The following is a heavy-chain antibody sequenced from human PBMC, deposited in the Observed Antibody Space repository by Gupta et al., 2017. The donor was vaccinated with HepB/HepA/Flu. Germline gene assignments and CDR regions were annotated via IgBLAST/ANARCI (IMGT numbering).Heavy chain of an antibody. CDR3: AGPNRLGTFYY. D-gene: IGHD7-27*01. V-gene: IGHV4-31*03. J-gene: IGHJ4*02. Sequence: QVQLQESGPRLVKPSQTLSLTCTVSGGSINSGGYYWTWIRQHPGKGLEWIGAIYFTGSTHYNPSLKSRVSMSVDTSQNQFSLRLTSGTAADTAVYYCAGPNRLGTFYYWGQGTLVTVSS. CDR1: GGSINSGGYY. CDR2: IYFTGST.